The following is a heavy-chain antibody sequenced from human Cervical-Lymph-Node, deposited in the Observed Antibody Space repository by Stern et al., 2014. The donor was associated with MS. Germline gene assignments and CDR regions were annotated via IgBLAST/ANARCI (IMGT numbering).Heavy chain of an antibody. CDR1: GYPFTGYS. J-gene: IGHJ1*01. V-gene: IGHV1-2*06. Sequence: QVQLVESGAEPRKPGASVWVSCQASGYPFTGYSFYWGRQAPGPGLEWMERIESTPGTTGYAHNFQGRLTMTSDTSTSTAYLELKNLRSDDTAVYYCATTGTYDALYYWGQGTLLTVSS. CDR2: IESTPGTT. CDR3: ATTGTYDALYY. D-gene: IGHD3-16*01.